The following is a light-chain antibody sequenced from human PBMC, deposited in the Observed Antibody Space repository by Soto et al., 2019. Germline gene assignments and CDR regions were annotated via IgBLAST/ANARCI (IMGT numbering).Light chain of an antibody. CDR2: EVR. J-gene: IGLJ3*02. CDR1: MRDVGAYNL. V-gene: IGLV2-14*01. CDR3: IAYTARSTLV. Sequence: QSALTQPASVSGSAGQSSTISCSGTMRDVGAYNLVSWYQQHPGTAPKLIIYEVRNRPSGISSRFSGSRSGNTASLTISGLQSEDEGDYYCIAYTARSTLVFGGGTQLTVL.